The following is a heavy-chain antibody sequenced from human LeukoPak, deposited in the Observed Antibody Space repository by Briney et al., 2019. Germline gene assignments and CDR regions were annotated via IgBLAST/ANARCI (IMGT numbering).Heavy chain of an antibody. Sequence: PGGSLRLSCAASGFIFSDYWMTWVRQAPGKGLEWVAFIRFDGSNKYYADSVKGRFTISRDNAKNSLYLQMNSLRAEDTAVYYCARVRSSGQNKDAFDIWGQGTMVTVSS. CDR3: ARVRSSGQNKDAFDI. CDR1: GFIFSDYW. CDR2: IRFDGSNK. J-gene: IGHJ3*02. V-gene: IGHV3-30*02. D-gene: IGHD3-22*01.